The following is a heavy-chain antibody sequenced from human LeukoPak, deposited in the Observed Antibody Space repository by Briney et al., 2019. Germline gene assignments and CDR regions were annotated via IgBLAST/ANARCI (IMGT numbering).Heavy chain of an antibody. Sequence: GESLRLSCAASGFIFTHHGMHWVRQAPGKGLEWVAVIWCDGSNRFYSDSVKRRFAIPRDNYKNTVYLQMNSLRAEDTAVYYCAKDRSCINDVCHGDFEYWGPGTLVTASS. CDR1: GFIFTHHG. V-gene: IGHV3-33*06. J-gene: IGHJ4*02. CDR3: AKDRSCINDVCHGDFEY. CDR2: IWCDGSNR. D-gene: IGHD2-8*01.